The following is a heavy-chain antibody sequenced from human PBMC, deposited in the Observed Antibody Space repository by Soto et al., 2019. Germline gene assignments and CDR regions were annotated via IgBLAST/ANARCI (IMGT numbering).Heavy chain of an antibody. D-gene: IGHD6-19*01. CDR1: GFTFSGYG. Sequence: QVQLVESGGGVVQPGRSLRLSCAASGFTFSGYGMHWVRQAPGQGLEWVALISKDGSTKYYADSVKGRFTISRDNSKNSLYLQMNSLTVEDTALYYFAKIPVAGIHYFDDWGQGTLVTVSS. CDR3: AKIPVAGIHYFDD. V-gene: IGHV3-30*18. J-gene: IGHJ4*02. CDR2: ISKDGSTK.